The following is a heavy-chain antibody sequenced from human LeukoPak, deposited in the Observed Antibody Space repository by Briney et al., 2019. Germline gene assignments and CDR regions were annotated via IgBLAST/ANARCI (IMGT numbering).Heavy chain of an antibody. Sequence: ASVKVSCKASGYTFTSYDINWVRQATGQGLEWMGWMNPNSGNTGYAQKFQGRVTMTRNTSISTAYMELSSLRSEDTAVYYCARDLGHYYGSGSYYNGQGPYYFDYWGQGTLVTVPS. CDR3: ARDLGHYYGSGSYYNGQGPYYFDY. V-gene: IGHV1-8*01. J-gene: IGHJ4*02. D-gene: IGHD3-10*01. CDR2: MNPNSGNT. CDR1: GYTFTSYD.